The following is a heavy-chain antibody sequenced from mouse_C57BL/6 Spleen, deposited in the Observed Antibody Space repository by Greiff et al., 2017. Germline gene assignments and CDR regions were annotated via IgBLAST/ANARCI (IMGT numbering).Heavy chain of an antibody. CDR1: GFSLTSYG. J-gene: IGHJ1*03. CDR2: IGSDGST. CDR3: ARHREVGFDV. Sequence: VMLVESGPGLVAPSQSLSITCTVSGFSLTSYGVHWVRQPPGKGLEWLVVIGSDGSTTYNSALKSRLSISKDNSKSQVVLKMNSLQTDDTAMYYCARHREVGFDVWGTGTTVTVSS. V-gene: IGHV2-6-1*01. D-gene: IGHD1-1*01.